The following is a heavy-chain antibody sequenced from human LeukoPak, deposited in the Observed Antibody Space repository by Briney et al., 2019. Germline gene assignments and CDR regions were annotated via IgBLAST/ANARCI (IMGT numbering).Heavy chain of an antibody. CDR2: ISWNSGSI. CDR3: AKEYRGRDGYNCC. Sequence: GGSLRLSCAASGFTFSSYRMNWVRQAPGKGLEWVSGISWNSGSIGYADSVKGRFTISRDNAKNSLYLQMNSLRAEDTALYYCAKEYRGRDGYNCCWGQGTLVTVSS. J-gene: IGHJ4*02. V-gene: IGHV3-9*01. CDR1: GFTFSSYR. D-gene: IGHD5-24*01.